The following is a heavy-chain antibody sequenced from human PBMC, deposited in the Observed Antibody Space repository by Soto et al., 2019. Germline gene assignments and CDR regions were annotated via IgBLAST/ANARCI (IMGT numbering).Heavy chain of an antibody. Sequence: VQLVESGGGVVQPGRSLRLSCAASGFTFSDYAMHWVRQAPGKGLEWVAVVSHDGRNTHYADSVKGRFTISRDSSKNRVYLEMTSLRAEDTAVYYCAKGGRQWLVTSDFNYLGQGALVTVSS. CDR1: GFTFSDYA. V-gene: IGHV3-30*18. D-gene: IGHD6-19*01. CDR2: VSHDGRNT. J-gene: IGHJ4*02. CDR3: AKGGRQWLVTSDFNY.